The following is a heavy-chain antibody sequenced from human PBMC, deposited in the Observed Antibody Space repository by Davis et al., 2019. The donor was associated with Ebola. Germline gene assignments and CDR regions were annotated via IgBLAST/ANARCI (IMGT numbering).Heavy chain of an antibody. V-gene: IGHV3-11*04. CDR2: ISSSGSTI. CDR1: GFTFSDYY. J-gene: IGHJ6*02. Sequence: GGSLRLSCAASGFTFSDYYMSWIRQAPGKGLEWVSYISSSGSTIYYADSVKGRFTISRDNAKNSLYLQMNSLRAEDTAVYYCAHYTPRYYYGMDVWGQGTTVTVSS. CDR3: AHYTPRYYYGMDV. D-gene: IGHD4-11*01.